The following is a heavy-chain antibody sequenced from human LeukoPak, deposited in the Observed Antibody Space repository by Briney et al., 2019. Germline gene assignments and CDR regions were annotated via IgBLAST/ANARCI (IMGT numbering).Heavy chain of an antibody. Sequence: PSETLSLTCTVYGGSLNGYHWSWIRQPPGRGLEWIGDVNRGGGTNYNPSLESRVTISIDTSKSQFSLKLGSVTAADTAVYYCARVAAYDWFDPWGQGTLVTVSS. J-gene: IGHJ5*02. V-gene: IGHV4-34*01. CDR3: ARVAAYDWFDP. D-gene: IGHD6-6*01. CDR2: VNRGGGT. CDR1: GGSLNGYH.